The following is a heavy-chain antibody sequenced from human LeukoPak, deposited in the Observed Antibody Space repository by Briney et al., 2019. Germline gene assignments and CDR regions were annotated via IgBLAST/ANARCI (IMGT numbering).Heavy chain of an antibody. CDR2: TDYSGST. CDR3: ARHDLWRYSSGYHALDI. CDR1: GGSISTFF. Sequence: SETLSLTCTVSGGSISTFFWSWIRQPPGKGLEWIGYTDYSGSTNYNPSLESRVTISVDTSKNQFSLRLSSVTAADTAIYYCARHDLWRYSSGYHALDIWGQGRMVTVSS. D-gene: IGHD3-22*01. V-gene: IGHV4-59*08. J-gene: IGHJ3*02.